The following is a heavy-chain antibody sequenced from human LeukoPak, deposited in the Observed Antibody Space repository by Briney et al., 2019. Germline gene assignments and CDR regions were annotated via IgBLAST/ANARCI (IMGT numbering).Heavy chain of an antibody. CDR1: GFTFSSYT. CDR2: VSSSSSYI. Sequence: GGSLRLSCAASGFTFSSYTMNWVRQAPGKGLEWVSSVSSSSSYIYYADSVKGRFTISRDNAKNSLYLQMNSLRAEDTAVYYCARQDSSGYLYYFDYWGQGTLVTVSS. CDR3: ARQDSSGYLYYFDY. J-gene: IGHJ4*02. V-gene: IGHV3-21*01. D-gene: IGHD3-22*01.